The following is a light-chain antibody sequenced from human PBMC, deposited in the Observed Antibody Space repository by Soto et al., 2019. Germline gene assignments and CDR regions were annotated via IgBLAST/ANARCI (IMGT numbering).Light chain of an antibody. CDR1: SSDVGSYNL. CDR2: EGS. CDR3: CSYTGSSTHYV. Sequence: QSALTQPASVSGSPGQSITISCTGTSSDVGSYNLVSWYQQHPGKAPKLMIFEGSKRPSGVSNRFSGSKSGNTASLTISGLQAEDEADYYCCSYTGSSTHYVFGPGTKRTVL. J-gene: IGLJ1*01. V-gene: IGLV2-23*01.